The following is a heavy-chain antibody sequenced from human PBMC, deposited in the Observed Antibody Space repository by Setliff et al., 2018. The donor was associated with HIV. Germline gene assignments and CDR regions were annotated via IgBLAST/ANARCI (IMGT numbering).Heavy chain of an antibody. CDR1: GDSFSNYY. J-gene: IGHJ6*03. Sequence: SETLSLTCTVSGDSFSNYYWSWIRQPPGKGLEWIGYVFYTGSATYNPSLKSRVSISVDRSTNRFSLMLHSVTAADTAVYYVARGPSGGGFYYMDVWGKGTTVTVSS. CDR2: VFYTGSA. CDR3: ARGPSGGGFYYMDV. D-gene: IGHD2-15*01. V-gene: IGHV4-59*01.